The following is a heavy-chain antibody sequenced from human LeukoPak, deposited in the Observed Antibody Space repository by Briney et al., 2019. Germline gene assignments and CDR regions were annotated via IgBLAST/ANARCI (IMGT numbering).Heavy chain of an antibody. CDR1: RGTLSSYA. Sequence: SVKVSCKASRGTLSSYAISWVRQAPAQGLDWMGRIIPIFGTANYTHKIQGRVTITTDESTSTAYMELSSLSSEDTAVYYCEREWYSGYDLYYWGQGNLVTVSS. CDR2: IIPIFGTA. D-gene: IGHD5-12*01. V-gene: IGHV1-69*05. CDR3: EREWYSGYDLYY. J-gene: IGHJ4*02.